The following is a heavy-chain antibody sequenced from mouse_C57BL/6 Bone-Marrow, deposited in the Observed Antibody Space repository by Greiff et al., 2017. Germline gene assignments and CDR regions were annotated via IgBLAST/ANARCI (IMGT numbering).Heavy chain of an antibody. CDR3: ARCGGYDGYHAMDY. CDR2: IYPGDGDT. V-gene: IGHV1-82*01. D-gene: IGHD2-3*01. CDR1: GYAFSSSW. Sequence: VQGVESGPELVKPGASVKISCKASGYAFSSSWMNWVKQRPGTGLEWIGRIYPGDGDTNYNGKFKGKATLTAGKSSSTAYMQLRSLTSEDSAVYFCARCGGYDGYHAMDYWGKGTSVTVSS. J-gene: IGHJ4*01.